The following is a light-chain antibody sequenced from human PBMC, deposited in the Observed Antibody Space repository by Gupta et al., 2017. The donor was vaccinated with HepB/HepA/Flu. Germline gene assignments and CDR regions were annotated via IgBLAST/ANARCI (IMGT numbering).Light chain of an antibody. CDR3: QQYNSNSPPYT. CDR2: KAS. J-gene: IGKJ2*01. CDR1: QSISNF. Sequence: DIQMTQSPSTLSASVGDRVTITCRASQSISNFLAWYQQKPGKAPQLLIYKASTLERGVQSRFSGSGAGTEFNLTISSRQPEDFASYYCQQYNSNSPPYTFGQGTKLEIK. V-gene: IGKV1-5*03.